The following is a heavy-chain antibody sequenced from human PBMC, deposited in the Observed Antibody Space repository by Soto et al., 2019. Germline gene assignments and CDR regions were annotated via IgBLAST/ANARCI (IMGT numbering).Heavy chain of an antibody. CDR1: GGSISSGGYY. J-gene: IGHJ5*02. D-gene: IGHD3-10*01. CDR2: IYYSGST. CDR3: ARDRYGSGPFDP. Sequence: QVQLQESGPGLVKPSQTLSLTCTVSGGSISSGGYYWSWIRQHPGKGLEWIGYIYYSGSTYYNPSLKSLVTISVDTSKNQFSLKLSSVTAADTAVYYCARDRYGSGPFDPWGQGTLVTVSS. V-gene: IGHV4-31*01.